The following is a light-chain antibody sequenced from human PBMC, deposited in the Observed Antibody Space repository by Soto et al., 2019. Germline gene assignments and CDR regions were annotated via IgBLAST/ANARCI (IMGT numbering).Light chain of an antibody. CDR2: GAS. CDR1: QSVSSSY. CDR3: QQYGSSPPYT. Sequence: EIVLTQSPGPLSLSPGEGATLSCRASQSVSSSYLAWYQQKPGQAPRLLIYGASSRASGIPDRFSGSGSGTDFTLTISKLEPEDFAVYYCQQYGSSPPYTFGQGTKLEI. V-gene: IGKV3-20*01. J-gene: IGKJ2*01.